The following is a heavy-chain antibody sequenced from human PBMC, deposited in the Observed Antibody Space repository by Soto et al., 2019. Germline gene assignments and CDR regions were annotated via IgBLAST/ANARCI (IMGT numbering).Heavy chain of an antibody. Sequence: PSETLSLTCAVYGGSFSGYYWSWIRQPPGKGLEWIGEINHSGSTNYNPSLKSRVTISVDTSKNQFSLKLSSVIAADTAVYYCAIGANFKVVVPAAIYYYHYMDVRGKGTTVT. CDR2: INHSGST. V-gene: IGHV4-34*01. CDR1: GGSFSGYY. J-gene: IGHJ6*03. D-gene: IGHD2-2*01. CDR3: AIGANFKVVVPAAIYYYHYMDV.